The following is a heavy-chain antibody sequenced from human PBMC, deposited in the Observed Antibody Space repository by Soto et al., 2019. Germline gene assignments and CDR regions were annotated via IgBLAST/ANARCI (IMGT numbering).Heavy chain of an antibody. CDR2: ISGGST. D-gene: IGHD2-15*01. CDR3: AKELGYLSWAYFDY. J-gene: IGHJ4*01. CDR1: GFTFSNYA. V-gene: IGHV3-23*01. Sequence: PGGSLRLSCAASGFTFSNYAMSWVRQAPGKGLEWVSTISGGSTEYADSVKGRFTISRDNSKNTLYLQMNTLRADDTAVYYCAKELGYLSWAYFDYWGQGTLVTVSS.